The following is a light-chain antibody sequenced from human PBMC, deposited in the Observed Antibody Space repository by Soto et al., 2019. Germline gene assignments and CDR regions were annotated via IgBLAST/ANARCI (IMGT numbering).Light chain of an antibody. CDR2: LNSDGSH. CDR1: SGHSSYA. J-gene: IGLJ2*01. CDR3: QTWGTGIQV. V-gene: IGLV4-69*01. Sequence: QLVLTQSPSASASLGASVKRTCTLSSGHSSYAIAWHQQQPEKGPRYLMKLNSDGSHSKGDGIPDRFSGSTSGAERYLTIYSLQSEDEADYYCQTWGTGIQVFGGGTKVTVL.